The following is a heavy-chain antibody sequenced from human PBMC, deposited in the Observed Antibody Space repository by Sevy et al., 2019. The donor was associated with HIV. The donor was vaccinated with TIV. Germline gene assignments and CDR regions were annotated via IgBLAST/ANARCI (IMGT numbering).Heavy chain of an antibody. CDR3: ARRKTKVGTYVEYNWFDS. D-gene: IGHD2-8*01. CDR1: GFTFSRHS. CDR2: ISFDERDR. J-gene: IGHJ5*01. V-gene: IGHV3-30*14. Sequence: GGSLRLSCATSGFTFSRHSMHWVLQAPDKGLEWVASISFDERDRDYADSVKDRFIVSRDNSKEILYLQMNTLRAEDTAVYYCARRKTKVGTYVEYNWFDSWGQGTLVTVSS.